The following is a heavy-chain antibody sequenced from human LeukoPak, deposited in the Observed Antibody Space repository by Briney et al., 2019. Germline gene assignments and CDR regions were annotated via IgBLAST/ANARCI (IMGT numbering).Heavy chain of an antibody. V-gene: IGHV3-33*01. Sequence: GGSLRLSCAASGFTFSTYGMHWVRQAPGKGLEWVAVIWYDGSNKYYADSMKGRFTISRDNSKNTLFLQMNSLRAEDTAVYYCARDPLVGSVAVVPAARTPYYGMDVWGQGTTVTVSS. CDR3: ARDPLVGSVAVVPAARTPYYGMDV. D-gene: IGHD2-2*01. J-gene: IGHJ6*02. CDR1: GFTFSTYG. CDR2: IWYDGSNK.